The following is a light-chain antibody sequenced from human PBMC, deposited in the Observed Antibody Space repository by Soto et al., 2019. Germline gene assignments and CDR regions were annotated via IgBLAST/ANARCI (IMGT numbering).Light chain of an antibody. V-gene: IGKV1-13*02. J-gene: IGKJ5*01. CDR3: QQYKSYPLT. CDR2: GAS. CDR1: QGISST. Sequence: ALQLTQSPSSLSASVGDRVTITCRASQGISSTLAWYQQRPGKTPRLLIYGASSLQSGVPSRFSCSGSGTDFILTISSLQPEDFATYYCQQYKSYPLTFGQGTRLEIK.